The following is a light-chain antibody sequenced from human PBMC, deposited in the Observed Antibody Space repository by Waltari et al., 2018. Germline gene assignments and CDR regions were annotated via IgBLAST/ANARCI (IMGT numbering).Light chain of an antibody. CDR1: IPDVGASNH. Sequence: QSSRTQPPSPSGCPGPSVTTSSTGPIPDVGASNHASWYQLHPGKSPTLMIFEVNKRPSGVPYRFFGFKSGNTASLTVSGLQPEDEADYYCSSYGGINKLLFGGGTRLTVL. V-gene: IGLV2-8*01. CDR2: EVN. J-gene: IGLJ2*01. CDR3: SSYGGINKLL.